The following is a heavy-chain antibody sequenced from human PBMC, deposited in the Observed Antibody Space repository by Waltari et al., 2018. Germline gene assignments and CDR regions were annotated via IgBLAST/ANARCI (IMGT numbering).Heavy chain of an antibody. CDR2: IIPIFGTA. CDR1: GGTFSSYA. J-gene: IGHJ3*02. V-gene: IGHV1-69*08. CDR3: ARLNWNDEGEAFDI. Sequence: QVQLVQSGAEVKKPGSSVKVSCKASGGTFSSYANSWVRQAPGKGLEWMGRIIPIFGTANYAQKFQGRVTITADKSTSTAYMELSSLRSEDTAVYYCARLNWNDEGEAFDIWGQGTMVTVSS. D-gene: IGHD1-20*01.